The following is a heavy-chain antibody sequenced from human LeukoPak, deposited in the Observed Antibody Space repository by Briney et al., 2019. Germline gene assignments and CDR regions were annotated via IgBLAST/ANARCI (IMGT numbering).Heavy chain of an antibody. D-gene: IGHD3-10*01. Sequence: ASVKVSCKASGYTFTSYGISWVRQAPGQGLEWMGWISAYNGNTNYAQKLQGRATTTTDTSTSTAYMELRSLRSDDTAVYYCARAPDYYGNYYFDYWGQGTLVTVSS. V-gene: IGHV1-18*01. CDR1: GYTFTSYG. J-gene: IGHJ4*02. CDR2: ISAYNGNT. CDR3: ARAPDYYGNYYFDY.